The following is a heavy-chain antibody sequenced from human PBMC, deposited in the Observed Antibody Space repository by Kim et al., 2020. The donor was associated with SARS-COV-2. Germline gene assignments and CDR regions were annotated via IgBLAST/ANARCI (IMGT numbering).Heavy chain of an antibody. Sequence: GGSLRLSCAASGFNFSGHSMHWVRQAPGKGLDWVAIVSSDGGKTYYADSVKGRFTISRDNSKNTLSLQMNSLRVEETAVYYCVRVGLCSGGDCYSPLDNWGQGTLVTVTS. CDR3: VRVGLCSGGDCYSPLDN. CDR2: VSSDGGKT. J-gene: IGHJ4*02. D-gene: IGHD2-15*01. V-gene: IGHV3-30*04. CDR1: GFNFSGHS.